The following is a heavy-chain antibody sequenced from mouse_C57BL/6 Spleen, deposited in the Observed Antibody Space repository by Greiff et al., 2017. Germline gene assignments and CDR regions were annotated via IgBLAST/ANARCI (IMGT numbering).Heavy chain of an antibody. CDR1: GFTFSDYY. CDR2: INYDGSST. CDR3: ARGDLRYPFAY. J-gene: IGHJ3*01. D-gene: IGHD1-1*01. Sequence: EVKLMESEGGLVQPGSSMKLSCTASGFTFSDYYMAWVRQVPEKGLEWVANINYDGSSTYYLDSLKSRFIISRDNAKNILYLQMSSLKSEDTATYYCARGDLRYPFAYWGQGTLVTVSA. V-gene: IGHV5-16*01.